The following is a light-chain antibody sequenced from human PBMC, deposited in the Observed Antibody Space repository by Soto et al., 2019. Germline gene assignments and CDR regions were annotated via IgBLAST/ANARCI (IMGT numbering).Light chain of an antibody. CDR2: DAS. V-gene: IGKV3-20*01. J-gene: IGKJ1*01. Sequence: EIVLTQSPGTLSLSPGERATLSCRASQSVSSTYLAWYQQKPGQAPRLLIYDASTRAAGIPDRFSGSGSGTDFTLTISRLEAEDFAGYYCHQYASSPWTFDQGAKVDIK. CDR3: HQYASSPWT. CDR1: QSVSSTY.